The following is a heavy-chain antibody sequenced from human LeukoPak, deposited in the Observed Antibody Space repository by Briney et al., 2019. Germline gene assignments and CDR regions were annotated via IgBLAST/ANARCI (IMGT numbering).Heavy chain of an antibody. D-gene: IGHD3-10*01. V-gene: IGHV4-31*03. J-gene: IGHJ4*02. CDR1: GGSISSGGYY. Sequence: SETLSLTCTVSGGSISSGGYYWGWIRQHPGRGLEWIGYIYYSGSTYYNPSLKSRVTISVDTSKNQFSLKLSSVTAADTAVYYCASLRYGSGSYYSWGQGTLVTVSS. CDR2: IYYSGST. CDR3: ASLRYGSGSYYS.